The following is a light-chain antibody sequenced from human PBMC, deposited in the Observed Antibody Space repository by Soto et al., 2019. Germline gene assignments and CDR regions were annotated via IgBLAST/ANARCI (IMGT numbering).Light chain of an antibody. CDR3: QQLKSYPIT. CDR1: QGIGSD. V-gene: IGKV1-9*01. CDR2: VAS. Sequence: DIQLTQSPSFLSASVGDRVTITCRASQGIGSDLAWYQLRPGKAPKLLIYVASTLQSGVPSRFSGSGSGTEFTLTISSLQPEDSATYYSQQLKSYPITFGQGTRLEIK. J-gene: IGKJ5*01.